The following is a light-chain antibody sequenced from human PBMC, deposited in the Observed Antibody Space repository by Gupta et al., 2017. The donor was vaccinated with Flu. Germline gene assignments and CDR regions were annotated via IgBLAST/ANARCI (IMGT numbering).Light chain of an antibody. CDR3: QSADSSGTYWV. CDR1: ALPKQY. J-gene: IGLJ3*02. CDR2: TDS. V-gene: IGLV3-25*02. Sequence: SYELTQPPSVSVSPGQTARITCSGDALPKQYAYWYQQKPGQAHLLVIYTDSARPSGIPVRFSGSSSGTTVTLTISGVQAEDEADYYCQSADSSGTYWVFGGGTKLTVL.